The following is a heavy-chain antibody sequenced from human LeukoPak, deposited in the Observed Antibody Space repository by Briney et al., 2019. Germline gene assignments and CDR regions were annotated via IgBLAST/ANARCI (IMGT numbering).Heavy chain of an antibody. V-gene: IGHV3-66*03. CDR3: ARATYYYMDV. J-gene: IGHJ6*03. CDR2: IYSCGST. Sequence: GGSLRLSCAASGFTVSSNYMSWVRQAPGKGLEWVSVIYSCGSTYYADSVKGRFTISRDNSKNTLYLQMNSLRAEDTAVYYCARATYYYMDVWGKGTTVTVSS. CDR1: GFTVSSNY.